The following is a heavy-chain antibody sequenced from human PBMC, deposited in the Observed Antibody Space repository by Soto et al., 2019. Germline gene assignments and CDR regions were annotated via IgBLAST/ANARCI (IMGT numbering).Heavy chain of an antibody. J-gene: IGHJ4*02. CDR1: DDLISSYY. V-gene: IGHV4-4*07. Sequence: SETLSLTCTVSDDLISSYYWNWIRQPAGKGLEWIGRVSTNGTTNYNPSLKSRVTISVDLSKNQFSLRLSSVTTADTALYYCARTTAVPNSLRSRYFFDYWGQGTLVTVSS. D-gene: IGHD4-17*01. CDR3: ARTTAVPNSLRSRYFFDY. CDR2: VSTNGTT.